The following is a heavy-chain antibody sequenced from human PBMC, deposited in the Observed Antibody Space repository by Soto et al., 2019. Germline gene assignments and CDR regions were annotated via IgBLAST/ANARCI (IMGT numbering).Heavy chain of an antibody. Sequence: GESLKISCAASGFTVSTNYMGWVRQAPGKGLEWVSIIHSGGAMYYADSVQGRFTISRDSSKNTLYLQMNSLRAEDTAVYYCARASTVTTIFDYWGHGTLVTVSS. CDR3: ARASTVTTIFDY. V-gene: IGHV3-66*01. D-gene: IGHD4-17*01. CDR2: IHSGGAM. CDR1: GFTVSTNY. J-gene: IGHJ4*03.